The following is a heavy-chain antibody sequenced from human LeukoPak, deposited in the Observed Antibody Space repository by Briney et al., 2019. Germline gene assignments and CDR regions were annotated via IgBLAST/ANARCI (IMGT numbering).Heavy chain of an antibody. CDR3: ARDPRYYDSSGPIILPYYFDY. CDR1: GFTFSSYS. Sequence: PGGSLRLSCAASGFTFSSYSMNWVRQAPGKGLEWVSSISSSSSYIYYADSVKGRFTISRDNAKNSLYLQMNSLRAEDTAVYYCARDPRYYDSSGPIILPYYFDYWGQGTLVTVSS. CDR2: ISSSSSYI. V-gene: IGHV3-21*01. J-gene: IGHJ4*02. D-gene: IGHD3-22*01.